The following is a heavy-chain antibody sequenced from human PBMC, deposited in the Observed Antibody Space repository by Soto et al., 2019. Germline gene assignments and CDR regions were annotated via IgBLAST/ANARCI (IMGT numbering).Heavy chain of an antibody. D-gene: IGHD6-19*01. V-gene: IGHV1-2*04. J-gene: IGHJ4*02. CDR1: GYTFTGYY. Sequence: ASVKVYCKASGYTFTGYYMHWVRQAPGQGLEWMGWINPNSGGTNYAQKFQGWATMTRDTSISTAYMELSRLRSDDTAVYYCARDPGIAVAAPLYYFDYWGQGTLVTVSS. CDR3: ARDPGIAVAAPLYYFDY. CDR2: INPNSGGT.